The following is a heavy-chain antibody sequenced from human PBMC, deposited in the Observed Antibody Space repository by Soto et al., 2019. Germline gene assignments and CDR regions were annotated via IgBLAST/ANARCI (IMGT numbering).Heavy chain of an antibody. V-gene: IGHV4-59*01. CDR3: ARARKFQLLSPDY. CDR2: IYYNGRT. J-gene: IGHJ4*02. Sequence: SETLSLTCTVSSGTIRSYYWNWIRQPPGKGLEWIGHIYYNGRTNYNPSLKSRVTISVDTSNNQFSLRLSSLNAADTAVYYCARARKFQLLSPDYWAQGTLVTVSS. D-gene: IGHD2-2*01. CDR1: SGTIRSYY.